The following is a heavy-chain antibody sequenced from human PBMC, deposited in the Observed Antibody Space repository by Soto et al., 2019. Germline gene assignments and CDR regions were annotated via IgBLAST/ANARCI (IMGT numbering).Heavy chain of an antibody. D-gene: IGHD2-15*01. V-gene: IGHV3-21*01. Sequence: GGSLRLSCAASGFTFSSYSMNWVRQAPGKGLEWVSSISSSSSYLYYADSVKGRFTISRDNAKNSRYLQMNSLRAEDTAVYYCAREDIVVVVAATLDAFDIWGQGTMVTVSS. CDR3: AREDIVVVVAATLDAFDI. CDR1: GFTFSSYS. CDR2: ISSSSSYL. J-gene: IGHJ3*02.